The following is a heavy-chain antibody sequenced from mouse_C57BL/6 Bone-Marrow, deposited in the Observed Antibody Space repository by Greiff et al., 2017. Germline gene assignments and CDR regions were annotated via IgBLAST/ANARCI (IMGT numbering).Heavy chain of an antibody. CDR3: ARSSTVFYYFDY. V-gene: IGHV1-47*01. D-gene: IGHD1-1*01. CDR2: FHPYNDDT. CDR1: GYTFTTYP. Sequence: VKLMESGAELVKPGASVKMSCKASGYTFTTYPIEWMKQNHGKSLEWIGNFHPYNDDTKYNEKFKGKATLTVEKSSNTVYLELSRLTSDDSAVYYCARSSTVFYYFDYWGQGTTLTVSS. J-gene: IGHJ2*01.